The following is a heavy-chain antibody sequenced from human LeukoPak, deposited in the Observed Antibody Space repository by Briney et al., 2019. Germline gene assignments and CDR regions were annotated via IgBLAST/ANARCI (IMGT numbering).Heavy chain of an antibody. CDR2: IYSGGDT. CDR1: GFTVSNNY. J-gene: IGHJ5*02. D-gene: IGHD1-26*01. CDR3: AVGAPNWFDP. Sequence: GGSLRLSCAASGFTVSNNYMSWVRQAPGQGLEWVSVIYSGGDTYYADSVKGRFTISRDNSKNMVYLQMRSLRAEDTAVYYCAVGAPNWFDPWGQGTLVTVSS. V-gene: IGHV3-53*01.